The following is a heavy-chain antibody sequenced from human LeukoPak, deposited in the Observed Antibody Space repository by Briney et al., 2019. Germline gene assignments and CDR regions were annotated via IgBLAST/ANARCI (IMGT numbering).Heavy chain of an antibody. CDR3: ARTGLRFLEWSEGTDNWFDP. CDR2: IYNSGST. Sequence: SETLSLTCTVPGYSISSGYYWGWLRQPPGKGLRWIGSIYNSGSTYYNPSLKSRVTISVDTSKNQFSLKLSSVTAADTAVYYCARTGLRFLEWSEGTDNWFDPWGQGTLVTVSS. V-gene: IGHV4-38-2*02. J-gene: IGHJ5*02. D-gene: IGHD3-3*01. CDR1: GYSISSGYY.